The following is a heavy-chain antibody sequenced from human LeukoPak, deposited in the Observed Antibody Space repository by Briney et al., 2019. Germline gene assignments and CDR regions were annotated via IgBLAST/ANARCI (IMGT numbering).Heavy chain of an antibody. V-gene: IGHV4-59*01. Sequence: PETLSLTCTVSGGSISSYYWSWIRQPPGKGLEWIGYIYYSGSTNYNPSLKSRVTISVDTSKNQFSLKLSSVTAADTAVYYCARVPAAGFGKADYWGQGTLVTVSS. CDR1: GGSISSYY. CDR3: ARVPAAGFGKADY. CDR2: IYYSGST. J-gene: IGHJ4*02. D-gene: IGHD6-13*01.